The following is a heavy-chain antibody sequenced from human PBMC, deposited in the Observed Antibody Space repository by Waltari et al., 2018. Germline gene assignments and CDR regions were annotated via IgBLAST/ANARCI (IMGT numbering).Heavy chain of an antibody. V-gene: IGHV1-69*05. D-gene: IGHD3-10*01. Sequence: QVQLVQSGAEVKKPGSSVKVSCKASGGTFSSYAISWVRQAPGQGLGWMGAIIPIFDTANYAQKFQGRVTITTDESTSTAYMELSSLRSEDTAVYYCARDGPRPYYGPPTRSIHAFDIWGQGTMVTVSS. CDR2: IIPIFDTA. CDR1: GGTFSSYA. CDR3: ARDGPRPYYGPPTRSIHAFDI. J-gene: IGHJ3*02.